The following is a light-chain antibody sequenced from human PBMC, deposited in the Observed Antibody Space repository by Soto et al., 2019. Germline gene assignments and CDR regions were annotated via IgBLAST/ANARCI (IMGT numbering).Light chain of an antibody. CDR3: SSYTGSSTLYV. Sequence: QSALAQPASVSGSPGQSITIPCTGTSSDIGGYNYVSWYQQHPGKVPKLMIFEVSNRPSGVSYRFSGSKSGNTASLTISGLQAEDEADYYCSSYTGSSTLYVFGTGTKVTVL. J-gene: IGLJ1*01. CDR2: EVS. CDR1: SSDIGGYNY. V-gene: IGLV2-14*01.